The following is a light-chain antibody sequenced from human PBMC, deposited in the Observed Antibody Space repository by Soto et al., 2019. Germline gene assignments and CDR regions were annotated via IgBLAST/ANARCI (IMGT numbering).Light chain of an antibody. V-gene: IGLV2-8*01. J-gene: IGLJ2*01. CDR2: EVI. CDR1: SSDVGGYNF. CDR3: SSYSGSDNFVV. Sequence: QSVLTQPPSASGSPGQSVTISCAGTSSDVGGYNFVSWYQQHPGKVPKLMIYEVIKRPSGVPDRFSGSKSGNTASLTVAGLHAEDEADYCCSSYSGSDNFVVFGGGTQLTVL.